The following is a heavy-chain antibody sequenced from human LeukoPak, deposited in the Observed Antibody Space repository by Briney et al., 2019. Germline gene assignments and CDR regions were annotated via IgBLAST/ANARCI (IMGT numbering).Heavy chain of an antibody. Sequence: GGSLRLSCAASGFTFSSRAMNWVRQAPGKGLEWVSYISSSTSSIYYADSVKGRFAISRDNAKNSLYLQMNSLRAEDTAVYYCARGGGMRSWYDFDYWGQGILVTVSS. CDR1: GFTFSSRA. V-gene: IGHV3-48*01. CDR2: ISSSTSSI. J-gene: IGHJ4*02. D-gene: IGHD6-13*01. CDR3: ARGGGMRSWYDFDY.